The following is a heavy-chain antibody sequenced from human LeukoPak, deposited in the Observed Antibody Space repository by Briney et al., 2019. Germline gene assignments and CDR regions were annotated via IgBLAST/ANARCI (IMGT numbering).Heavy chain of an antibody. Sequence: ASVKVSCKASGYTFTGHYIHWVRQAPGQGLEWMGWIHPNTGGTKYAQKFQGRVTMTRDTSSSTAYMELSSLRSADTAVYYCASEYKYDSSGANAFDIWGQGTMVIVSS. CDR2: IHPNTGGT. V-gene: IGHV1-2*02. CDR3: ASEYKYDSSGANAFDI. CDR1: GYTFTGHY. D-gene: IGHD3-22*01. J-gene: IGHJ3*02.